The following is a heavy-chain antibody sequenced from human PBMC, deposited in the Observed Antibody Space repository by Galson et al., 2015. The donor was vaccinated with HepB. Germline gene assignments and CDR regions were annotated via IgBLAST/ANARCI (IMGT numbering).Heavy chain of an antibody. V-gene: IGHV4-59*08. Sequence: EWIAYIHVSGKTNYNPSLKSRLTISVDTSKNQFSLRVTSVTAADTAMYYCAKHFPASPGHYYGSGSAEYFQHWGQGTLVTVSS. CDR2: IHVSGKT. CDR3: AKHFPASPGHYYGSGSAEYFQH. D-gene: IGHD3-10*01. J-gene: IGHJ1*01.